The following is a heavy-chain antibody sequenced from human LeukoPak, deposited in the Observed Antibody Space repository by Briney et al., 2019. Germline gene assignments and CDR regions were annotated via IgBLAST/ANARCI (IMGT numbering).Heavy chain of an antibody. CDR2: VNPHSGGT. D-gene: IGHD3-22*01. J-gene: IGHJ4*02. V-gene: IGHV1-2*02. Sequence: ASVKVSCKASGYTFIDYYMHWVRQAPGQGLEWMGWVNPHSGGTNYAQKFHGRVTMTRETSITTAYMELSSLRSDDTAIYYCAKTDNKYDSRLILNWGQGTQVTVSS. CDR1: GYTFIDYY. CDR3: AKTDNKYDSRLILN.